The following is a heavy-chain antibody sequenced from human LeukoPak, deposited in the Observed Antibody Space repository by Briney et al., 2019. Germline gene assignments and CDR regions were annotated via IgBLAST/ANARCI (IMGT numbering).Heavy chain of an antibody. CDR2: IKQDGSKK. CDR1: GFTFSTYA. Sequence: PGGSLRLSCVVSGFTFSTYAMTWVRQAPGKGLEWVANIKQDGSKKSYVDSVKGRFTISRDNAKNSLYLQMNSLRAEDTAIYYCTRVGYIDEGIDYWGQGTLVTVSS. D-gene: IGHD5-24*01. J-gene: IGHJ4*02. CDR3: TRVGYIDEGIDY. V-gene: IGHV3-7*04.